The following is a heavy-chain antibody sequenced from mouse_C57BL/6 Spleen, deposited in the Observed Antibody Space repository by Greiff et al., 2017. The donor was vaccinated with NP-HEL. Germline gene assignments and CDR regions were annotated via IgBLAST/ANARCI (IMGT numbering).Heavy chain of an antibody. V-gene: IGHV2-2*01. J-gene: IGHJ4*01. D-gene: IGHD1-1*01. CDR3: ARKKGGSSYAMDY. CDR2: IWSGGST. CDR1: GFSLTSYG. Sequence: VQLQQSGPGLVQPSQSLSITCTVSGFSLTSYGVHWVRQSPGKGLEWLGVIWSGGSTDYNAAFISRLSISKDNSKSQVFFKMNSLQADDTAIYYCARKKGGSSYAMDYWGQGTSVTVSS.